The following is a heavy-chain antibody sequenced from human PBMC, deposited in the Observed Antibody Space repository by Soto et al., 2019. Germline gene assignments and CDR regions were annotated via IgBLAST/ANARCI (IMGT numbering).Heavy chain of an antibody. D-gene: IGHD4-17*01. CDR2: INHSGST. J-gene: IGHJ4*02. CDR1: GGSFSGYY. CDR3: ARASYYGDYLYYFDY. Sequence: PSETLSLTCAAYGGSFSGYYWSWIRQPPGKGLEWIGEINHSGSTNYNPSLKSRVTISVDTSKNQFSLKLSSVTAADTAVYYCARASYYGDYLYYFDYWGQGTLVTVSS. V-gene: IGHV4-34*01.